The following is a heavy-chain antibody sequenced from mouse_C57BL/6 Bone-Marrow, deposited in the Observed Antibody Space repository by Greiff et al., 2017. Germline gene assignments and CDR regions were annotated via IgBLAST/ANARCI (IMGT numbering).Heavy chain of an antibody. Sequence: QVQLQQPGAELVMPGASVKLSCKASGYTFTSYWMHWVKQRPGQGLAWIGEIDPSDSYTNYNQKFKGKSTLTVDKSSSTAYMQLSSLTSEDSAVYYCARGGYDGYYWCAYWGQGALVTVSA. CDR2: IDPSDSYT. CDR3: ARGGYDGYYWCAY. V-gene: IGHV1-69*01. D-gene: IGHD2-3*01. J-gene: IGHJ3*01. CDR1: GYTFTSYW.